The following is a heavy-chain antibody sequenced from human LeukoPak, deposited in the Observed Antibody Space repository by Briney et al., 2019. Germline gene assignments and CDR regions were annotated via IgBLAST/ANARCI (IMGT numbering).Heavy chain of an antibody. CDR3: ARDMGDTAMEDYYYGMDV. D-gene: IGHD5-18*01. CDR1: GDSASSNSAA. Sequence: SQTLSLTCAISGDSASSNSAAWNWIRQSPSRGLEWLGRTYYRSKWYNDYAVPVKSRITINPDTSKNQFSLQLNSVTPEDTAVYYCARDMGDTAMEDYYYGMDVWGQGTTVTVSS. V-gene: IGHV6-1*01. J-gene: IGHJ6*02. CDR2: TYYRSKWYN.